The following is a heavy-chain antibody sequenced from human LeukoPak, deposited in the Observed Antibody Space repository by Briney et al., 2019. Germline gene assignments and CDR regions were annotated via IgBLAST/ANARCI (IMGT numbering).Heavy chain of an antibody. D-gene: IGHD2-2*01. V-gene: IGHV1-58*01. CDR2: IVVGSGNT. CDR1: GFTFTSSA. CDR3: ARVGVEGASCYDY. Sequence: ASVKVSCKASGFTFTSSAVQWVRQARGQRLEWIGWIVVGSGNTNYAQKFQERVTITRDMSTSTAYMELSSLRSDDTAVYYCARVGVEGASCYDYWGQGTLVTVSS. J-gene: IGHJ4*02.